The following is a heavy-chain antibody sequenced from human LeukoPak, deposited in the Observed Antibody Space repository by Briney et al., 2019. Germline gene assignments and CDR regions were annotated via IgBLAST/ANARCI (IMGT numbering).Heavy chain of an antibody. CDR3: ARQDYYDSSGRNWFDP. Sequence: GGSLRLSCAASGFTFSSYVMHWVRQAPGKGLEWVSSISSSSSYIYYADSVKGRFTISRDNAKNSLYLQMNSLRAEDTAVYYCARQDYYDSSGRNWFDPWGQGTLVTVSS. CDR2: ISSSSSYI. J-gene: IGHJ5*02. V-gene: IGHV3-21*01. D-gene: IGHD3-22*01. CDR1: GFTFSSYV.